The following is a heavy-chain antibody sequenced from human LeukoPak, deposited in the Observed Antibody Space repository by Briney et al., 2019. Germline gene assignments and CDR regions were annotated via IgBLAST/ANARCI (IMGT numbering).Heavy chain of an antibody. CDR1: GGSISSYY. D-gene: IGHD1-14*01. J-gene: IGHJ5*02. CDR3: ARARINWFDP. CDR2: IYNNGNT. V-gene: IGHV4-59*01. Sequence: TPSETLSLTCTVSGGSISSYYWSWIRQPRGKGLEWIGYIYNNGNTNYNPSLKSRVTISVDTSRNQFSLKLSSVTAADTALYYCARARINWFDPWGQGTLVTVSS.